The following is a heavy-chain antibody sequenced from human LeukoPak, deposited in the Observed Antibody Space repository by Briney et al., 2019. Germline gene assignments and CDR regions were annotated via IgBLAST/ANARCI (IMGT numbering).Heavy chain of an antibody. Sequence: HPGGSLRLSCAASGFTFSDYYMSWIRQAPGKGLEWVSAISGSGGSTYYADSVKGRFTISRDNSRDRLYLETNSLRAEDTAVYYCARDRMGAIMYFDVWGRGTLVTVSS. CDR1: GFTFSDYY. D-gene: IGHD3-10*01. V-gene: IGHV3-23*01. CDR2: ISGSGGST. J-gene: IGHJ2*01. CDR3: ARDRMGAIMYFDV.